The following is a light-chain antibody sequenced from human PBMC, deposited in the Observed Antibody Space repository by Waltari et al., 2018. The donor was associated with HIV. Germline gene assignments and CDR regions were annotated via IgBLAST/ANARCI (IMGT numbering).Light chain of an antibody. V-gene: IGLV2-23*01. CDR2: EGS. CDR3: CSYAGSFVV. J-gene: IGLJ2*01. Sequence: QSALTQPASVSGSPGQSITISCTGTSSDVGIYNLVSWYQQYPGKAPKLMIYEGSKGPSGVSNRFSGSKSGNTASRTISGLQTEDEADYYCCSYAGSFVVFGGGTKLTVL. CDR1: SSDVGIYNL.